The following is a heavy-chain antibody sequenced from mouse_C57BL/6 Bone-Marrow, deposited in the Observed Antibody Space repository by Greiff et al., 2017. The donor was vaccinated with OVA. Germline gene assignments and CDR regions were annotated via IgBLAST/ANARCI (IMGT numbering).Heavy chain of an antibody. D-gene: IGHD2-4*01. CDR2: IDPSDSYT. Sequence: QVQLQQPGAELVKPGASVKLSCKASGYTFTSYWMQWVKQRPGQGLEWIGEIDPSDSYTNYNQKFKGKATLTVDTSSSTAYMQLSSLTSEDSAVYCCARSSTDYDYDGFAYWGQGTLVTVSA. CDR1: GYTFTSYW. CDR3: ARSSTDYDYDGFAY. J-gene: IGHJ3*01. V-gene: IGHV1-50*01.